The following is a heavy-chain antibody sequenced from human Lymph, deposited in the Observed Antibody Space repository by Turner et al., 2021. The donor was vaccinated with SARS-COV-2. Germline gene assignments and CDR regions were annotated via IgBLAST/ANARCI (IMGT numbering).Heavy chain of an antibody. CDR3: AREMGAGSDY. V-gene: IGHV3-30*04. J-gene: IGHJ4*02. D-gene: IGHD3-10*01. CDR1: GFTFSSYA. Sequence: QVQLVESGGGVVQPGRSLRLSCAASGFTFSSYAMHWVRQAPGKGLGWVALISYDGSNKYYADSVKGRFTISRDNSKNTLYLQMNSLRAEDTAVYYCAREMGAGSDYWGQGTLVTVSS. CDR2: ISYDGSNK.